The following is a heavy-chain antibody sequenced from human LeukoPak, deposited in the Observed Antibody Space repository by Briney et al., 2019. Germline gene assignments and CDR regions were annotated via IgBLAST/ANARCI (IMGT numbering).Heavy chain of an antibody. V-gene: IGHV4-61*02. J-gene: IGHJ4*02. CDR1: GGSISSGSYY. Sequence: PSETLSLTCTVSGGSISSGSYYWSWIRQPAGKGLEWIGRIYTSGSTNYNPSLKSRVTISVDTSKNQFSPKLSSVTAADTAVYYCAAGPTELFLEWSTSSGGDPFDYWGQGTLVTVSS. D-gene: IGHD3-3*01. CDR2: IYTSGST. CDR3: AAGPTELFLEWSTSSGGDPFDY.